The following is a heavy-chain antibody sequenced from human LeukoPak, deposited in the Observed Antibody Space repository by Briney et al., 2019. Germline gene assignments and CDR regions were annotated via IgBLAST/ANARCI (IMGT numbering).Heavy chain of an antibody. Sequence: GASVKVSCKASGYTFTGYYMHWVRQAPGQGLEWMGWISAYNGNTNYAQKLQGRVTMTTDTSTSTAYMELRSLRSDDTAVYYCARVPLVYYYDSSGYYFGSDAFDIWGQGTMVTVSS. CDR2: ISAYNGNT. D-gene: IGHD3-22*01. J-gene: IGHJ3*02. V-gene: IGHV1-18*04. CDR1: GYTFTGYY. CDR3: ARVPLVYYYDSSGYYFGSDAFDI.